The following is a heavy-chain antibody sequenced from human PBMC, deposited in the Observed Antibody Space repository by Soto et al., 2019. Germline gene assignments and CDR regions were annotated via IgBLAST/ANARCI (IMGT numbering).Heavy chain of an antibody. CDR3: ARQKMYGVVPFDY. J-gene: IGHJ4*02. Sequence: SETLSLTCTVSGGSISSYYWSWIRQPPGKGLEWIGYIYYSGSTNYNPSLKSRVTISVDTSKNQFSLKLSSVTAADTAVYYCARQKMYGVVPFDYWGQGALVTVSS. V-gene: IGHV4-59*08. CDR1: GGSISSYY. CDR2: IYYSGST. D-gene: IGHD3-3*01.